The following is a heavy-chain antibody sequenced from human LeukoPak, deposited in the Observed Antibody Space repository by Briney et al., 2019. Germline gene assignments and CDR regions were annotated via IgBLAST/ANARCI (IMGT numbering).Heavy chain of an antibody. V-gene: IGHV1-18*01. CDR1: GYTFTSYG. Sequence: ASVKVSCKASGYTFTSYGISWVRQASGQGLEWMGWISAYNGNTNYAQKLQGRVTMTTDTSTSTAYMELRSLRSDDTAVYYCARGGTAIAAAGTPKYNWFDPWGQGTLVTVSS. D-gene: IGHD6-13*01. CDR3: ARGGTAIAAAGTPKYNWFDP. CDR2: ISAYNGNT. J-gene: IGHJ5*02.